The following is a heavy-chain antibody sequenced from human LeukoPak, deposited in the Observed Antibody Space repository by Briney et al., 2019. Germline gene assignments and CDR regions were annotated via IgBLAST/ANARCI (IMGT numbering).Heavy chain of an antibody. CDR1: RFTFSTSA. D-gene: IGHD4-17*01. V-gene: IGHV3-23*01. CDR3: AKVCDYDFDSDAFDI. CDR2: ISGSGVT. Sequence: GGSLRLSCAASRFTFSTSAMTWVRQAPGKGLEWVSGISGSGVTDYADSVKGRFTISRDNAKNTLYLQMNSLRAEDTAVYFCAKVCDYDFDSDAFDIWGQGTMVTVSS. J-gene: IGHJ3*02.